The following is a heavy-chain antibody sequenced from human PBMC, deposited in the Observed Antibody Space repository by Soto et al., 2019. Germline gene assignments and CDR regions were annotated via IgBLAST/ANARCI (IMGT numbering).Heavy chain of an antibody. D-gene: IGHD6-19*01. CDR3: AREGYGAVAGFDY. Sequence: GASVKVSCKASGYTFTSYAMHWGRQAPGQRLEWMGWINAGNGNSKYSPKFQGRVTITRDTSASTAYMELSSLRSEDTAVYYCAREGYGAVAGFDYWGQGTLVTVSS. J-gene: IGHJ4*02. CDR1: GYTFTSYA. V-gene: IGHV1-3*01. CDR2: INAGNGNS.